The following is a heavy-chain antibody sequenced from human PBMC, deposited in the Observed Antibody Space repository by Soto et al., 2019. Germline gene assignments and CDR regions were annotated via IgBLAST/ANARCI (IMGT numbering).Heavy chain of an antibody. Sequence: ASVKVSCKASGYTFTAYYIHWVRQAPGQGLEWMGWINPITGGTNYAPNFQGRVTMTRDTSISTAYMELSSLRSDDTALYYCARDDNDSSDRDYLGYWGQGTLVTVSS. CDR1: GYTFTAYY. D-gene: IGHD3-22*01. CDR3: ARDDNDSSDRDYLGY. J-gene: IGHJ4*02. CDR2: INPITGGT. V-gene: IGHV1-2*02.